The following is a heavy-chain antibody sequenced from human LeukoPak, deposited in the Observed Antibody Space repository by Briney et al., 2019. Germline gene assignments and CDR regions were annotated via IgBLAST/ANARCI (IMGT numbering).Heavy chain of an antibody. D-gene: IGHD6-6*01. Sequence: GESLKISCKGPGYSFTSYWIGWVRQMPGKGLEWMGIIYPGDSDTRYSPSFQGQVTISADKSISTAYLQWSSLKASDTAMYYCARQSYSSSYWFDPWGQGTLVTVSS. CDR3: ARQSYSSSYWFDP. CDR1: GYSFTSYW. J-gene: IGHJ5*02. V-gene: IGHV5-51*01. CDR2: IYPGDSDT.